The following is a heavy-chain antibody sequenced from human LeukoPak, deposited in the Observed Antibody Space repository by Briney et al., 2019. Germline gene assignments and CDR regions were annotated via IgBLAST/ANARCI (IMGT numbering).Heavy chain of an antibody. D-gene: IGHD1-7*01. J-gene: IGHJ6*03. V-gene: IGHV3-23*01. Sequence: GGTLRLSCAASGFTFSNHGMNWVRQAPGKGLEWVSAISGSGGSTYYADSVKGRFTISRDNSKNTLDLQMNSLRAEDTAVYYCAKRRGLELTYYYYMDVWGEGTTVTVSS. CDR2: ISGSGGST. CDR1: GFTFSNHG. CDR3: AKRRGLELTYYYYMDV.